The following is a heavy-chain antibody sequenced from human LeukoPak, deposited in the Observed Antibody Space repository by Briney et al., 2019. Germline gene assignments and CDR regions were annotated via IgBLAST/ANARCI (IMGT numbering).Heavy chain of an antibody. Sequence: SETLSLTCTVSGGSISGYYWSWIRQPPGKGLEWIGYLHYSGSTNYNPSLKSRVTISVDTSKNQFSLKLSSVTAADTAVYYCARHREYYYGSGSYRWFDPWGQGTLVTVSS. J-gene: IGHJ5*02. CDR2: LHYSGST. D-gene: IGHD3-10*01. CDR1: GGSISGYY. CDR3: ARHREYYYGSGSYRWFDP. V-gene: IGHV4-59*08.